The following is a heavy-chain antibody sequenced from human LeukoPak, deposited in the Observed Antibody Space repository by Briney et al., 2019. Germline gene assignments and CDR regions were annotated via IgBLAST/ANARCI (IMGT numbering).Heavy chain of an antibody. V-gene: IGHV1-3*01. D-gene: IGHD4-17*01. CDR2: INAGNGKT. CDR3: ARGRWTATETTYYLDY. Sequence: GASVKVSCKASGYSFSDYAIQWVRQAPGQGLEWMGWINAGNGKTKYSQNFQGRGTITRDRSASTAYMELSSLRSEDTSIYYCARGRWTATETTYYLDYWGQGTLVTVSS. CDR1: GYSFSDYA. J-gene: IGHJ4*02.